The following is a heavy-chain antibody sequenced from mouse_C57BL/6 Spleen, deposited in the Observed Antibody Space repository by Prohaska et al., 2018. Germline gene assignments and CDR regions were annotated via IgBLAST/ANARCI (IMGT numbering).Heavy chain of an antibody. CDR2: LSNGGGST. CDR1: GFTFSDYY. J-gene: IGHJ4*01. V-gene: IGHV5-12*01. Sequence: EVKLVESGGGLVQPGGSLKLSCAASGFTFSDYYMYWVRQTPEKRLEWVASLSNGGGSTYYPDTVKGLFTFSRDNAQNTLYLEMSRLKSEDTAMYYCSTPRYAMDYWGQGTSVTVSS. CDR3: STPRYAMDY.